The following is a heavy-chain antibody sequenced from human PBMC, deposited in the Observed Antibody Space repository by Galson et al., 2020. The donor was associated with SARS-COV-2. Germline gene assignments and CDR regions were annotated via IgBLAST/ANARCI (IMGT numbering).Heavy chain of an antibody. CDR2: IDSSGST. CDR1: GDSITSVSSS. J-gene: IGHJ6*02. Sequence: SETLSLTCTVSGDSITSVSSSWVWIRQPPGKGLECIGSIDSSGSTYYNPSLKSRVTISFDASRNHFSLKLSSATAADTSVYYCARLKNYGDSPHLFYYYYGLDVWGQGTTVTVSS. CDR3: ARLKNYGDSPHLFYYYYGLDV. D-gene: IGHD4-17*01. V-gene: IGHV4-39*02.